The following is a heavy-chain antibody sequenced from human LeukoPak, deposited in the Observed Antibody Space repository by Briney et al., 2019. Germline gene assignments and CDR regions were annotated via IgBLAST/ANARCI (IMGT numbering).Heavy chain of an antibody. CDR1: GFTVSSKY. CDR3: AKERGTGWCVDY. D-gene: IGHD6-19*01. J-gene: IGHJ4*02. V-gene: IGHV3-53*05. Sequence: PGGSLRLSCAASGFTVSSKYMSWARQAPGKGLEWVLVIYSGGSTYYADSVKGRFTISRDNSKNTVYLQMSSLRDEDTAVYYCAKERGTGWCVDYWGQGTLVTVSS. CDR2: IYSGGST.